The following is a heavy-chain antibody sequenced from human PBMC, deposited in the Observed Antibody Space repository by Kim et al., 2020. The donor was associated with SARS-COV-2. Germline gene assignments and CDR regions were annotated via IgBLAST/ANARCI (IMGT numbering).Heavy chain of an antibody. J-gene: IGHJ6*02. V-gene: IGHV4-39*01. CDR1: GGSISSSSYY. Sequence: SETLSLTCTVSGGSISSSSYYWGWIRQPPGKGLEWIGSIYYSGSTYYNPSLKSRVTISVDTSKNQFSLKLSSVTAADTAVYYCARIPGGIAASGIYYYGMDVWGQGTTVTVSS. CDR3: ARIPGGIAASGIYYYGMDV. CDR2: IYYSGST. D-gene: IGHD6-13*01.